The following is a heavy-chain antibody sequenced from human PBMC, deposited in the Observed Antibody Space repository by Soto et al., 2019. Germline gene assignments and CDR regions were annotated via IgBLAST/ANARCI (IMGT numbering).Heavy chain of an antibody. V-gene: IGHV1-69*01. Sequence: QVQVVQSGAEVKKPGSSVKVSCRSSGGSFRRYSISWVRQAPGQGLEWMGGIIPMFGTPNYAQKFRGRVTINADESTSTAYMDLSSLRSNDTAVYYCVRGTRDGTTISCYTPQGSFYYGMDVWGQGTTVTVSS. D-gene: IGHD2-2*02. J-gene: IGHJ6*02. CDR2: IIPMFGTP. CDR3: VRGTRDGTTISCYTPQGSFYYGMDV. CDR1: GGSFRRYS.